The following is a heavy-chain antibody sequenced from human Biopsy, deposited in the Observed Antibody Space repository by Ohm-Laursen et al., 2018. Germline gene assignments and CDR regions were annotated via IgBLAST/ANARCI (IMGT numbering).Heavy chain of an antibody. J-gene: IGHJ6*02. CDR1: GFTFSAYS. V-gene: IGHV3-21*01. CDR2: ISSRTTSE. Sequence: SLRLSCAAVGFTFSAYSIVWVRQAPGKGLEWVSAISSRTTSEYYADSVKGRATISRDNADNSVSLQMSNLRLDDTAVYYCARWYGDLFYYYNGMDVWGQGTTVTVSS. D-gene: IGHD3-10*01. CDR3: ARWYGDLFYYYNGMDV.